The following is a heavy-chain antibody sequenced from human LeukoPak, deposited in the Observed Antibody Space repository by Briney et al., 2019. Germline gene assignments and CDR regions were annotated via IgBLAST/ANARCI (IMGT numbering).Heavy chain of an antibody. CDR1: GFTFSSYA. Sequence: PGGSLRLSCAASGFTFSSYAMSWVRQAPGKGLEWVSAISGSGGSTYCADSVKGRFTISRDNSKNTLYLQMNSLRAEDTAVYYCAKGPDYDFWSGYSRGWFDPWGQGALVTVSS. V-gene: IGHV3-23*01. CDR2: ISGSGGST. J-gene: IGHJ5*02. D-gene: IGHD3-3*01. CDR3: AKGPDYDFWSGYSRGWFDP.